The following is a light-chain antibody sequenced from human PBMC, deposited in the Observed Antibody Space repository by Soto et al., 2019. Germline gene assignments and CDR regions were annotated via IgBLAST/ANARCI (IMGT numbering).Light chain of an antibody. CDR2: DAS. Sequence: EIVLTQSPGTLSLSPGEGATLSCRASQTVGRNYLAWDQQKAGQAPRLLIYDASTRATGVADRFSGSGSGTDFTLTISRLEPEDFAVYYCQQYAPSPRTFGQGTKVDIK. V-gene: IGKV3-20*01. CDR3: QQYAPSPRT. CDR1: QTVGRNY. J-gene: IGKJ1*01.